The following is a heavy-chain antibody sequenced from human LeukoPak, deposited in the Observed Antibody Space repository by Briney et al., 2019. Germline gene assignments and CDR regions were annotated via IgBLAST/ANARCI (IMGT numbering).Heavy chain of an antibody. J-gene: IGHJ4*02. CDR1: GYSISSGYY. Sequence: SETLSLTCTVSGYSISSGYYWGWIRQPPGKGLEWIGSIYHSGSTYYNPSLKSRVTISVDTSKNQFSLKLSFVTAADTAVYYCARVGYFDWLSLFDYWGQGTLVTVSS. CDR2: IYHSGST. D-gene: IGHD3-9*01. V-gene: IGHV4-38-2*02. CDR3: ARVGYFDWLSLFDY.